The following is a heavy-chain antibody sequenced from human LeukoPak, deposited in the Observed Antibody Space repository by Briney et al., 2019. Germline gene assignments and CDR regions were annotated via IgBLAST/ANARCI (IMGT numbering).Heavy chain of an antibody. J-gene: IGHJ4*02. Sequence: GGSLRLSCAASGFTFSSYAMSWVRQAPGKGLEWVSIISGSGGSTYYADSVKGRFTISRENSKNTLYLQMNSLRAEDTAVYYCAKRGGYCTGGSCYSYYFDYWGQGTLVTVSS. CDR3: AKRGGYCTGGSCYSYYFDY. CDR1: GFTFSSYA. D-gene: IGHD2-15*01. V-gene: IGHV3-23*01. CDR2: ISGSGGST.